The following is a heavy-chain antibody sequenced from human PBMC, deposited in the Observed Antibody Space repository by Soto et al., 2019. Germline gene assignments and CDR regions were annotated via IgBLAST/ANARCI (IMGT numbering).Heavy chain of an antibody. CDR1: GYSFTSYW. CDR3: ARSHSVVVLAATPGAFDI. J-gene: IGHJ3*02. Sequence: GESLKISCKGSGYSFTSYWIGWVRQMPGKGLEWMGIIYPGDSDTRYSPSFQGQVTISADKSISTAYLQWSSLKASDTAMYYWARSHSVVVLAATPGAFDIWGQGTMVTVSS. V-gene: IGHV5-51*01. CDR2: IYPGDSDT. D-gene: IGHD2-15*01.